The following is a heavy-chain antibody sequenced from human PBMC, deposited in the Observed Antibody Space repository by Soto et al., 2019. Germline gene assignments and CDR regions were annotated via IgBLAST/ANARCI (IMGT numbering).Heavy chain of an antibody. Sequence: GGSLRLSCAASGLTFASYTMTWIRQAPGKGLEWLSSITGDGGSTFLADSVKGRFTISRDNSKNTLYLQMNSLRAEDTAMFYCVKGRLNAAKFDYWGQGTLVTVSS. CDR2: ITGDGGST. CDR1: GLTFASYT. CDR3: VKGRLNAAKFDY. J-gene: IGHJ4*02. V-gene: IGHV3-23*01. D-gene: IGHD2-21*01.